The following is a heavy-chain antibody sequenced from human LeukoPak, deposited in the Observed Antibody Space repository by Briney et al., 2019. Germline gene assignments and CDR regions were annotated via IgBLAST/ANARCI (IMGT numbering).Heavy chain of an antibody. J-gene: IGHJ4*02. V-gene: IGHV6-1*01. CDR3: ARDLAGDGGYSYGMVDY. CDR1: GDSVSSNSAT. CDR2: TYYRSKWYN. D-gene: IGHD5-18*01. Sequence: SQTLSLTCAISGDSVSSNSATWNWIRQSPSRGLEWLGRTYYRSKWYNDYAESVKGRITINPDTSKNQFSLQLNSVTPEDTAVYCCARDLAGDGGYSYGMVDYWGQGTLVTVSS.